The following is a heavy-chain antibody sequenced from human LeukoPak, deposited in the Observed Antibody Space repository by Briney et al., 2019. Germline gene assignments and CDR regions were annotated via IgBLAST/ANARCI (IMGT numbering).Heavy chain of an antibody. CDR1: GGTFSSYA. D-gene: IGHD4-23*01. Sequence: SVKVSCKASGGTFSSYAISWGRQAPGQGLEWMGRIIPILGIANYAQKFQGRVTITADKSTSTAYMELSSLRSEDTAVYYCARERVVTPGHYYYGMDVWGQGTTVTVSS. CDR3: ARERVVTPGHYYYGMDV. CDR2: IIPILGIA. V-gene: IGHV1-69*04. J-gene: IGHJ6*02.